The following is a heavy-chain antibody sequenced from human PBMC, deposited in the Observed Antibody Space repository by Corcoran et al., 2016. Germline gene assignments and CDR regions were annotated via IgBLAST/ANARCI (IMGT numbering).Heavy chain of an antibody. CDR3: ARSGYGAHNCFDP. D-gene: IGHD4-17*01. Sequence: VQLQQWGAGLLKPSETLSLTCAVYGGSFSGYYWSWIRQPPGKGLEWIGEINHSGSTNYNPSLKSRVTISVDTSKNQFSLKLSSVTAADTAVYYCARSGYGAHNCFDPYGQGTLVIVSS. CDR1: GGSFSGYY. CDR2: INHSGST. V-gene: IGHV4-34*01. J-gene: IGHJ5*02.